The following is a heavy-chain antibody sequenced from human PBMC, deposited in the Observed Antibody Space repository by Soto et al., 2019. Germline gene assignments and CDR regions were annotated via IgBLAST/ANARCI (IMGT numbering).Heavy chain of an antibody. Sequence: SETLSLTCAVSGYSISNGYYWGWIRQPPGKGLEWIATIYHTGTSYYNPSLKSRFTISVNASNNQFSLKLTSVTASDTAVYYCARTGFGTGWCFDYWGQGALVTVSS. J-gene: IGHJ4*02. CDR1: GYSISNGYY. CDR2: IYHTGTS. CDR3: ARTGFGTGWCFDY. V-gene: IGHV4-38-2*01. D-gene: IGHD6-19*01.